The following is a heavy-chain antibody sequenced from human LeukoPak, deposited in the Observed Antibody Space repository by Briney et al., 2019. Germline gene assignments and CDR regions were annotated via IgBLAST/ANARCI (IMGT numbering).Heavy chain of an antibody. CDR3: ARVLYCGGDCYSLALDY. D-gene: IGHD2-21*02. J-gene: IGHJ4*02. CDR2: IRYDGSNK. Sequence: GGSLRLSCAASGFTFSNYGMHWVRPAPGKGLEWVAFIRYDGSNKYYADSVKGRFTISRDNSKNTLYLQMNSLRAEDTAVYYCARVLYCGGDCYSLALDYWGQGTLVTVSS. CDR1: GFTFSNYG. V-gene: IGHV3-30*02.